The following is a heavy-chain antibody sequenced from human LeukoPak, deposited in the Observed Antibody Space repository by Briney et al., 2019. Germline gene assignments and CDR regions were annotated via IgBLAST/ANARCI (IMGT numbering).Heavy chain of an antibody. Sequence: SVKVSCKASGGTFSSYAISWVRQAPGQGLEWMGGIIPIFGTANYAQKFQGRVTITADESTSTAYMELSSLRSEDTAVYYCARDHFVGLAPFDPWGQGTLVTVSS. V-gene: IGHV1-69*13. J-gene: IGHJ5*02. D-gene: IGHD2-15*01. CDR3: ARDHFVGLAPFDP. CDR1: GGTFSSYA. CDR2: IIPIFGTA.